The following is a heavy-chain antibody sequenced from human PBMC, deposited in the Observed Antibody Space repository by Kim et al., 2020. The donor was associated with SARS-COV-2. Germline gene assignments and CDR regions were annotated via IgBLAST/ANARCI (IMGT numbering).Heavy chain of an antibody. D-gene: IGHD6-13*01. V-gene: IGHV1-69*02. Sequence: SVKVSCKASGGTFSSYTISWVRQAPGQGLEWMGRIIPILGIANYAQKFQGRVTITADKSTSTAYMELSSLRSEDTAVYYCASMGSSSFWGNGFDPWGQGTLVSVSS. J-gene: IGHJ5*02. CDR1: GGTFSSYT. CDR2: IIPILGIA. CDR3: ASMGSSSFWGNGFDP.